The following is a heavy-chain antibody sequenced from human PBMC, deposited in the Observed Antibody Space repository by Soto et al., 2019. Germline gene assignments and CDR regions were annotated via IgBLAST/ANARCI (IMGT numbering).Heavy chain of an antibody. CDR2: IYHSGST. J-gene: IGHJ4*02. V-gene: IGHV4-30-2*01. D-gene: IGHD3-10*01. CDR3: ARGPPFGY. Sequence: TYSVSGGYIGSGGYRRSWKPQPPGKGLEWIGYIYHSGSTYYNPSLKSRVNISVDRSKNQFSLKLSSVTASDTAVYYCARGPPFGYWGQGTLVTVSS. CDR1: GGYIGSGGYR.